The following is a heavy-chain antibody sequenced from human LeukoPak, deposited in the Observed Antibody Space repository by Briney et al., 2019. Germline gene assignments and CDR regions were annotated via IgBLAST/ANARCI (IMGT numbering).Heavy chain of an antibody. CDR1: GFTFSSYA. V-gene: IGHV3-64*01. Sequence: GGSLRLSGAASGFTFSSYAMHWVRQAPGKGLEYVSAISSNGGSTYYANSVKGRFTISRDNSKNTLYLQMGSLRAEDMAVYYCARDSPPIGYCSGGSCYRNAFDIWGQGTMVTVSS. J-gene: IGHJ3*02. D-gene: IGHD2-15*01. CDR3: ARDSPPIGYCSGGSCYRNAFDI. CDR2: ISSNGGST.